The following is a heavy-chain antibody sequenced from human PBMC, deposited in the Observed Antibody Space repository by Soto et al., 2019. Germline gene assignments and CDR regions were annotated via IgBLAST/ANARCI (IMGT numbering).Heavy chain of an antibody. CDR2: IAWNGGNT. J-gene: IGHJ6*02. Sequence: GGSLRLSCAASGFRFDDYNIHWVRQAPGKGLEWVSLIAWNGGNTYYADSVKGRFTISRDGTTESVSLQMTSLKREDTGLYYCARETLSFGSALDVWGQGTMVTVSS. CDR1: GFRFDDYN. CDR3: ARETLSFGSALDV. V-gene: IGHV3-43*01. D-gene: IGHD3-3*01.